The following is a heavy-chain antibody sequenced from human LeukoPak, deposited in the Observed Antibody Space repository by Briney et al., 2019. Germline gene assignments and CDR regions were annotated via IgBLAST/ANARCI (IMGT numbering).Heavy chain of an antibody. CDR3: ATDRGHSYGHFDY. V-gene: IGHV1-24*01. CDR2: FDPEDGET. J-gene: IGHJ4*02. CDR1: GYTLTELS. D-gene: IGHD5-18*01. Sequence: VASVKVSCKVSGYTLTELSMHWVRQAPGRGLEWMGGFDPEDGETIYAQKFQGRVTMTEDTSTDTAYMELSSLRSEDTAVYYCATDRGHSYGHFDYWGQGTLVTVSS.